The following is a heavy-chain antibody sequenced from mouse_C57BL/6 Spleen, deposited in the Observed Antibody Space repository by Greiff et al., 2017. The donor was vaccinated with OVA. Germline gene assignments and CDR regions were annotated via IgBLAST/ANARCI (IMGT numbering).Heavy chain of an antibody. D-gene: IGHD2-2*01. J-gene: IGHJ3*01. Sequence: VQLQESGAELVRPGTSVKVSCKASGYAFTNYLIEWVKQRPGQGLEWIGVINPGSGGTNYNEKFKGKATLTADKPSSTAYMQLSSLTSEDSAVYFCARSDVYDAWFAYWGQGTLVTVSA. CDR2: INPGSGGT. V-gene: IGHV1-54*01. CDR1: GYAFTNYL. CDR3: ARSDVYDAWFAY.